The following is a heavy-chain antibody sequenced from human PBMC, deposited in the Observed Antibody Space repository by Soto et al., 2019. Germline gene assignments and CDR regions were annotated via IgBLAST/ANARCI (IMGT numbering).Heavy chain of an antibody. V-gene: IGHV1-3*01. Sequence: ASVKVSCKASGYTFTSYAMHWVRQAPGQRLEWMGWINAGNGNTKYSQKFQGRVTITRDTSASTAYMELSSLRSEDTAVYYCARSIVVVTAADYRGQGTLVTDSS. CDR3: ARSIVVVTAADY. D-gene: IGHD2-21*02. CDR2: INAGNGNT. J-gene: IGHJ4*02. CDR1: GYTFTSYA.